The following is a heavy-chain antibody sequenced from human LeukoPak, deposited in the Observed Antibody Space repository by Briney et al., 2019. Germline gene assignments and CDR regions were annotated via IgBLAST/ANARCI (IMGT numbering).Heavy chain of an antibody. D-gene: IGHD2-15*01. CDR2: MSYDGVDE. CDR1: GFTSSIYS. J-gene: IGHJ3*02. CDR3: ARGWYGAPRSTFDI. Sequence: GGSLRLSCTTTGFTSSIYSMHWVRQAPGKGLEWVAVMSYDGVDEYYADSVKGRFTIFRDNSKDTLYLQLNSLRAEDTAVYYCARGWYGAPRSTFDIWGQGTMVTVSS. V-gene: IGHV3-30*04.